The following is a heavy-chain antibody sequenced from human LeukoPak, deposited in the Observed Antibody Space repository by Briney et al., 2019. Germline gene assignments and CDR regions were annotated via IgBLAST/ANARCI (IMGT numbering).Heavy chain of an antibody. J-gene: IGHJ1*01. Sequence: ASVKVSCKASGYTFTTYGISWVRQAPGQGLEWMGWISAYNGNTNYAQKLQGRVTRTTDTSTSTAYMEMRSLRSDDPAVYYCARDSLDCSGGSCYSREYFQDWGQGTLVIVSS. CDR3: ARDSLDCSGGSCYSREYFQD. CDR2: ISAYNGNT. D-gene: IGHD2-15*01. CDR1: GYTFTTYG. V-gene: IGHV1-18*01.